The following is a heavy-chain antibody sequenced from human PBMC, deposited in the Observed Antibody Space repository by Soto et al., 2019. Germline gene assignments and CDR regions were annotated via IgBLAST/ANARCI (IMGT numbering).Heavy chain of an antibody. CDR2: ISDSSSYM. J-gene: IGHJ5*02. Sequence: EVQLVESGGGLVKPGGSLRLSCAASGFTFSTYNMNWVRQAPGKGLEWVSSISDSSSYMYYADSVKGRFTISRDNAKNSLYLKMNSLRVEDTAVYYCARGAVTTPGWFDPWGQGTLVTVSS. CDR3: ARGAVTTPGWFDP. V-gene: IGHV3-21*01. D-gene: IGHD4-17*01. CDR1: GFTFSTYN.